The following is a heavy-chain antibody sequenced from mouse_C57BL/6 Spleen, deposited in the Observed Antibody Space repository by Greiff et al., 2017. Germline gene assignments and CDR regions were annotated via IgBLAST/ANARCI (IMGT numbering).Heavy chain of an antibody. CDR3: ARSPYYYGSSHAMDY. D-gene: IGHD1-1*01. V-gene: IGHV1-19*01. Sequence: VQLQQSGPVLVKPGASVKMSCKASGYTFTDYYMNWVKQSHGKSLEWIGVINPYNGGTSYNQKFKGKATLTVDNASSTAYMELNSLTSEDSAVYYCARSPYYYGSSHAMDYWGQGTSVTVSS. CDR2: INPYNGGT. CDR1: GYTFTDYY. J-gene: IGHJ4*01.